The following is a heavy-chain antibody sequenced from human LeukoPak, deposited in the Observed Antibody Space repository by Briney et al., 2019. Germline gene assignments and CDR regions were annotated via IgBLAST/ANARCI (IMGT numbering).Heavy chain of an antibody. CDR3: ARVGRTGSGSYYSYFDY. CDR1: GGSISSYC. J-gene: IGHJ4*02. Sequence: ASETLSLTCTVSGGSISSYCWSWIRQPAGKGLEWIGRIYTSGSTNYNPSLKSRVTMSVDTSKNQFSLKLSSVTAADTAVYYCARVGRTGSGSYYSYFDYWGQGTLVTVSS. V-gene: IGHV4-4*07. CDR2: IYTSGST. D-gene: IGHD3-10*01.